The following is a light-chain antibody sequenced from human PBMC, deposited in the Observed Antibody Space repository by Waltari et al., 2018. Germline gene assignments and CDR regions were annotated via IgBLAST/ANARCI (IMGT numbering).Light chain of an antibody. J-gene: IGLJ2*01. V-gene: IGLV2-14*01. CDR2: EVS. CDR1: SSDVGGYKY. CDR3: SSYTTKSTVI. Sequence: QSALTQSASVSGSPGQSITISCTGTSSDVGGYKYVSWYQQHPGKAPKLLIYEVSNRPSGVDNRFSGSKSGNTASLTISGLQAEDEADYYCSSYTTKSTVIVGGGTMVTV.